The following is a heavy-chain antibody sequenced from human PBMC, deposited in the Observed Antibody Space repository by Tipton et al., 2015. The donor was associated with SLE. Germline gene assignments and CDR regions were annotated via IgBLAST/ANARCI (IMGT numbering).Heavy chain of an antibody. V-gene: IGHV4-38-2*01. CDR1: GYSISSGYY. J-gene: IGHJ4*02. CDR3: ARRDDFTTYDY. Sequence: LRLSCAVSGYSISSGYYWGWFRQPPGKGLEWIGSIYHSGRTYYNPSLKSRVTISVDTSKNQFSLKLSSVTAADTAVYYCARRDDFTTYDYWGQGTLVTVSS. D-gene: IGHD3-3*01. CDR2: IYHSGRT.